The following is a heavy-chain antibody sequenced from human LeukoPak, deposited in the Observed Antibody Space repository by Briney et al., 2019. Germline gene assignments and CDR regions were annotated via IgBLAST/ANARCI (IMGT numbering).Heavy chain of an antibody. J-gene: IGHJ4*02. CDR1: GFTFSSYS. D-gene: IGHD4-11*01. V-gene: IGHV3-48*01. CDR3: ARDLYSNPDY. Sequence: GGSLRLSCAASGFTFSSYSMNWVRQAPGKGLEWVSYISSSSGTIYYADSVKGRFTISRDNAKNLLYLQMNSLRAEDTAAYYCARDLYSNPDYWGQGTLVTVSS. CDR2: ISSSSGTI.